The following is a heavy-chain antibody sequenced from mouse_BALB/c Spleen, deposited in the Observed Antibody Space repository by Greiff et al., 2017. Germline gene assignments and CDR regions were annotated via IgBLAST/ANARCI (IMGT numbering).Heavy chain of an antibody. CDR2: ISSGGSYT. V-gene: IGHV5-6-4*01. Sequence: EVKLMESGGGLVKPGGSLKLSCAASGFTFSSYTMSWVRQTPEKRLEWVATISSGGSYTYYPDSVKGRFTISRDNAKNTLYLQMSSLKSEDTAMYYCTRDRSYGYDEGDYFDYWGQGTTLTVSS. D-gene: IGHD2-2*01. J-gene: IGHJ2*01. CDR3: TRDRSYGYDEGDYFDY. CDR1: GFTFSSYT.